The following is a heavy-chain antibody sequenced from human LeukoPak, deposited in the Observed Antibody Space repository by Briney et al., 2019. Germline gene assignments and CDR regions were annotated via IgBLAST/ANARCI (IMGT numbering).Heavy chain of an antibody. V-gene: IGHV5-51*01. D-gene: IGHD4-23*01. CDR2: IYPGDSDT. J-gene: IGHJ4*02. CDR1: GYRFTTYW. Sequence: GESLKISCKVSGYRFTTYWIGWVRQMPGKGLEWMGVIYPGDSDTRYSPSFQGQVTISADKSISTAYLQWNSLKASDTAMYYCARQFGGNSEFDYWGQGTLVTVSS. CDR3: ARQFGGNSEFDY.